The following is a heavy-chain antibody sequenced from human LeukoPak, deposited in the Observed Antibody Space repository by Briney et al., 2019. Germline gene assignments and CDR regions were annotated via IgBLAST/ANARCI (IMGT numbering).Heavy chain of an antibody. CDR3: ARGDGYSGYDC. D-gene: IGHD5-12*01. J-gene: IGHJ1*01. CDR2: IKFDGSEK. Sequence: GGSLRLSCAASGFTFSNYWMTWVRQAPGKGLEWVASIKFDGSEKYYVDSVKGRFTISRDNSKNSLYLQMNSLTAEDTAVYYCARGDGYSGYDCWGQGTPVTVSS. CDR1: GFTFSNYW. V-gene: IGHV3-7*01.